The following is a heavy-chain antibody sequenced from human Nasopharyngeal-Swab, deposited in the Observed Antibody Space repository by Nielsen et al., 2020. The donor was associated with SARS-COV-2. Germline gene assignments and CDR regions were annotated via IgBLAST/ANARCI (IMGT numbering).Heavy chain of an antibody. Sequence: GSLLKISCAASGFTFSSYAMHWVRQAPGKGLEWVAVISYDGSKKYYADSVKGRFTISRDNSKNTLYLQMNSLRAEDTAVYYCARDQGSSWYTYYYYYGMDVWGQGTTVTVSS. J-gene: IGHJ6*02. D-gene: IGHD6-13*01. V-gene: IGHV3-30-3*01. CDR3: ARDQGSSWYTYYYYYGMDV. CDR1: GFTFSSYA. CDR2: ISYDGSKK.